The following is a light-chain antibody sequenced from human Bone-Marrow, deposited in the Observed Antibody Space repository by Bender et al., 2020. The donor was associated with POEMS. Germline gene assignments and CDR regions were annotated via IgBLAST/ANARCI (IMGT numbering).Light chain of an antibody. J-gene: IGLJ3*02. V-gene: IGLV2-14*02. Sequence: QSALTQPASVSGSPGQSITISCTGTSSDVGNYNVVSWYQQHPGKAPKLVLFDVNKRPSGVPDRFSGSKSGNTASLTISGLQAEDEADYYCSSYVSGTTVFGGGTKLTVL. CDR3: SSYVSGTTV. CDR1: SSDVGNYNV. CDR2: DVN.